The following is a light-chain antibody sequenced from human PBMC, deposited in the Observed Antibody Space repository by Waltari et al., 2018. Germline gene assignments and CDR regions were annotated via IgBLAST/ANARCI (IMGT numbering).Light chain of an antibody. J-gene: IGKJ2*01. CDR1: QSVSSY. V-gene: IGKV3-11*01. CDR3: QQRSNWPPYT. CDR2: DAS. Sequence: EIVLTQSPATLSLSPGEIATLSCRASQSVSSYLALYQQKPGQAPRLLVYDASNRATGIPARFRGSGSGTDFTLTIISLEPEDFAVYYCQQRSNWPPYTFGQGTKLEIK.